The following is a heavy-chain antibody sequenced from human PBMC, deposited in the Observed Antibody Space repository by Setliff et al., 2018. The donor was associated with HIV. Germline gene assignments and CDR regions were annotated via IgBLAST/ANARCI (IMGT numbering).Heavy chain of an antibody. V-gene: IGHV4-59*11. Sequence: PSETLSLTCTVSGDSISSQFWSWIRQSPGKRLEWIGNFYYSGSTNYNPSLKSRVTISVDASRNQFSLRLSSVTAADTAVYYCAAWGPRYSYAPYFFDSWGQGTLVTVSS. CDR1: GDSISSQF. CDR2: FYYSGST. D-gene: IGHD5-18*01. CDR3: AAWGPRYSYAPYFFDS. J-gene: IGHJ4*02.